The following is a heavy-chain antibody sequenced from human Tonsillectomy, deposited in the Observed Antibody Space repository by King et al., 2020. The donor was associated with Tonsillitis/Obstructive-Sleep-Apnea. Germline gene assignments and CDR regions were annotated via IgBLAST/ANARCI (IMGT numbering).Heavy chain of an antibody. CDR2: IYYSGST. J-gene: IGHJ3*02. D-gene: IGHD6-19*01. Sequence: QLQESGPGLVKPSETLSLTCTVSGGSISSYYWSWIRQPPGKGLEWIGYIYYSGSTNYNPSLKSRVTISVDTSKNQFSLKLSSVTAADTAVYYCARRRGEAVAGAFDIWGQGTMVTVSS. CDR3: ARRRGEAVAGAFDI. CDR1: GGSISSYY. V-gene: IGHV4-59*08.